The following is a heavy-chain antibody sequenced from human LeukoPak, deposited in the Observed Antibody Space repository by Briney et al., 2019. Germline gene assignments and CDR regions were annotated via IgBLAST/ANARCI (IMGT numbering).Heavy chain of an antibody. Sequence: PSETLSPTCTASGGSISSSSYYWGWIRQPPGKGLEWIGSIYYSGSTYYNPSLKSRVTISVDTPKNQFSLKLSSVTAADTAVYYCARDHACSNGICSYFDYWGQGTLVTVSS. CDR2: IYYSGST. V-gene: IGHV4-39*07. D-gene: IGHD2-8*01. CDR3: ARDHACSNGICSYFDY. J-gene: IGHJ4*02. CDR1: GGSISSSSYY.